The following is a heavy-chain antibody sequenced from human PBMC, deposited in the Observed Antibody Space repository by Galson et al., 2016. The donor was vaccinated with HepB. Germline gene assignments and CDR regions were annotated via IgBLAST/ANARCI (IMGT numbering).Heavy chain of an antibody. CDR1: GYTFRSYG. CDR3: ARELPPRRHYYGMDV. CDR2: ISPYNGDR. V-gene: IGHV1-18*01. Sequence: SCKASGYTFRSYGISWVRQAPGQGLEWMGWISPYNGDRHYAQNLQGRVSMTADTSTTTAYMELRSLRSDDTAVYYCARELPPRRHYYGMDVWGQGTTVTVSS. J-gene: IGHJ6*02. D-gene: IGHD2-15*01.